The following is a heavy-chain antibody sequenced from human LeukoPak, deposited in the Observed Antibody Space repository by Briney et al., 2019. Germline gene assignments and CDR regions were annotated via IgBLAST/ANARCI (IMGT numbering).Heavy chain of an antibody. V-gene: IGHV1-2*02. CDR3: VRLYDWGRLDY. J-gene: IGHJ4*02. CDR1: GYTFTGYY. D-gene: IGHD3-9*01. CDR2: INPNSGGT. Sequence: GASVKVSCKTSGYTFTGYYLFWVRQAPGQGLEWMGWINPNSGGTNYAQKFQGRVTMTRDTSIRTAYMELSRLTSDGTAVYYCVRLYDWGRLDYWGQGTLVTVSS.